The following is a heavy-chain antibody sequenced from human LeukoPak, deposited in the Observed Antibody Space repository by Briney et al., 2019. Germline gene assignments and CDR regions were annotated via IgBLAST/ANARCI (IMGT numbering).Heavy chain of an antibody. D-gene: IGHD6-25*01. CDR3: ANGHSKGASAGSDGLLRDL. CDR1: GFSFPSNA. J-gene: IGHJ5*02. V-gene: IGHV3-23*01. Sequence: PGGSLRLSCAASGFSFPSNAMSWVRQAAGEGLEWVSAVSGPGGSTYYTDSVRGRFTISRDNSNNTVFLQMSGLRGEDTAVYYCANGHSKGASAGSDGLLRDLWGQGILVTVSS. CDR2: VSGPGGST.